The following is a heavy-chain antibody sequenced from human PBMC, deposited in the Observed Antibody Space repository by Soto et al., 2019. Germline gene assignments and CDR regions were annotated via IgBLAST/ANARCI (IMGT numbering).Heavy chain of an antibody. D-gene: IGHD5-12*01. V-gene: IGHV4-59*01. CDR3: ARGGGRSWFDP. CDR2: IYYSGST. J-gene: IGHJ5*02. CDR1: GGSISSYY. Sequence: SETLSLTCTVSGGSISSYYWSWIRQPPGKGLEWIGYIYYSGSTNYNPSLKSRVTISVDTSKNQFSLKLSFVTAADTAVYYCARGGGRSWFDPWGQGTLVTVSS.